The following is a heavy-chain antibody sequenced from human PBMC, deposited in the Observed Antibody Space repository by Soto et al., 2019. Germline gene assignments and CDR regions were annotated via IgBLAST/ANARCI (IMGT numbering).Heavy chain of an antibody. CDR3: ARQGFGQLHGLVDV. Sequence: QVQLQESGPGLVKPSETLSLTCSVSGGSITSHYCSWFRQPPGKGLEWIGYIHHSGSTSYNPSLKSRGTMSVDTSKNQFSLKVSSVTAADTALYYCARQGFGQLHGLVDVWGPGTTVTVSS. J-gene: IGHJ6*02. CDR2: IHHSGST. D-gene: IGHD3-10*01. CDR1: GGSITSHY. V-gene: IGHV4-59*08.